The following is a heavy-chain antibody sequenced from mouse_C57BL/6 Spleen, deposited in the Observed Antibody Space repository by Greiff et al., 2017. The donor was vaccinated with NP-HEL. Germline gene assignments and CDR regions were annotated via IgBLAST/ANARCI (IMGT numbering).Heavy chain of an antibody. CDR3: GRLYDGPFDY. D-gene: IGHD2-3*01. CDR2: ISSGGSYT. Sequence: EVKLMESGGDLVKPGGSLKLSCAASGFTFSSYGMSWVRQTPDKRLEWVATISSGGSYTYYPDSVQGRFTISRDNAKNTLYLQMSSLKSEDTAMYYCGRLYDGPFDYGGQGTTLTVSS. J-gene: IGHJ2*01. V-gene: IGHV5-6*01. CDR1: GFTFSSYG.